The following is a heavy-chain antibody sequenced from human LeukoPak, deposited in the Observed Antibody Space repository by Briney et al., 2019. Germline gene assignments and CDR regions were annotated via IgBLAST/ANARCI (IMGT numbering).Heavy chain of an antibody. D-gene: IGHD2-15*01. J-gene: IGHJ4*02. V-gene: IGHV3-23*01. Sequence: PGGSLRLSCAASGFTFSSYAMSWVRQAPGKGLEWVSTISGSGGFTYYADSVKGRFTISRDNSKNTLYLQMKSLRAEDTAVYYCAKDRSGQGDYFDYWGQGTLVTVSS. CDR1: GFTFSSYA. CDR3: AKDRSGQGDYFDY. CDR2: ISGSGGFT.